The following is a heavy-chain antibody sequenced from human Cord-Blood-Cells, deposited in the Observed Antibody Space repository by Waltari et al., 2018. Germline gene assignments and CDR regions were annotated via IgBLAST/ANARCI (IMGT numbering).Heavy chain of an antibody. D-gene: IGHD1-1*01. CDR3: ARAVRERRIDY. CDR1: GFTFSSYS. V-gene: IGHV3-21*01. CDR2: ISSSSSYI. Sequence: EVQLVESGGGLVKPGGSLRLSCAASGFTFSSYSMHWVRQAPGKGLGWCSSISSSSSYIYYADSVKGRFTISRDNAKNSLYLQMNSLRAEDTAVYYCARAVRERRIDYWGQGTLVTVSS. J-gene: IGHJ4*02.